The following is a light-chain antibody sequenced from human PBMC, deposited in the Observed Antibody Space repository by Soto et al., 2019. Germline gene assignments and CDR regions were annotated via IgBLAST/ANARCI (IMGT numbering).Light chain of an antibody. Sequence: EIVLTQSPGTLSLYPGERATLSCRTSQSVSSSYLAWYQQKPGQAPRLLIYGASSRATGIPDRFSGSGSGTDFTLTISRLEPEDFAVYYRQQYHTSPWTFGQGTKVDIK. CDR3: QQYHTSPWT. J-gene: IGKJ1*01. CDR1: QSVSSSY. V-gene: IGKV3-20*01. CDR2: GAS.